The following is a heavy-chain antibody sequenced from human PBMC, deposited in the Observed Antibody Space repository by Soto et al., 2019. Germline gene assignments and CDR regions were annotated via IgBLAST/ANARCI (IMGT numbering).Heavy chain of an antibody. D-gene: IGHD1-1*01. CDR1: AYTFTNYG. CDR2: ISAFNGNT. CDR3: ARGVQVENLDD. J-gene: IGHJ4*02. V-gene: IGHV1-18*01. Sequence: GASMRVSCKASAYTFTNYGITWVRLAPGQGLEWMGWISAFNGNTNYAQKLQGRVTMTTDTSTNTGYMELRSLRSDDTAMYNCARGVQVENLDDGGQETLVT.